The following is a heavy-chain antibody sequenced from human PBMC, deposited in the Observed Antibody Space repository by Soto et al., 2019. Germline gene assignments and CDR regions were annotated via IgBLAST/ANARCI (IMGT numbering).Heavy chain of an antibody. CDR1: GGSISSYY. V-gene: IGHV4-4*07. CDR2: IYTSGST. CDR3: ARDRSDIVVVPAAGGVDV. Sequence: QVQLQESGPGLVKPSETLSLTCTVSGGSISSYYWSWIRQPAGKGLEWIGRIYTSGSTNYNPSLKSRVTMSVDTSKNQFSLKLSSVTAADMAVYYCARDRSDIVVVPAAGGVDVWGQGTTVTVSS. D-gene: IGHD2-2*01. J-gene: IGHJ6*02.